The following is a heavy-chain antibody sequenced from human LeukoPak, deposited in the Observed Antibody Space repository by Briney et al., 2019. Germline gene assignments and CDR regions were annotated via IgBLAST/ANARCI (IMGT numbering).Heavy chain of an antibody. D-gene: IGHD5-12*01. CDR2: VDPEDGET. CDR3: ATEGGGYSGYDPTPYYMDV. CDR1: GYTFTDYY. J-gene: IGHJ6*03. V-gene: IGHV1-69-2*01. Sequence: ATVKISCKVSGYTFTDYYMHWVQQAPGKGLEWMGLVDPEDGETIYAEKFQGRGTITADTSTDTAYMELSSLRSEDTAVYYCATEGGGYSGYDPTPYYMDVWGEGTTVTVSS.